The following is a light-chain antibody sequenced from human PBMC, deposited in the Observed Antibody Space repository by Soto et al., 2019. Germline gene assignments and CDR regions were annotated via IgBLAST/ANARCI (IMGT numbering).Light chain of an antibody. CDR2: ETS. CDR1: QSLSSH. CDR3: QQRSDWPPIT. Sequence: EIVLTQSPATLSLSPGERATLSCRASQSLSSHLAWYQQKPGQAPRLVIYETSIRATGIPARFSGSGSGTDFTLPISSLEPEDFAVYYCQQRSDWPPITFGQGTRLEIK. J-gene: IGKJ5*01. V-gene: IGKV3-11*01.